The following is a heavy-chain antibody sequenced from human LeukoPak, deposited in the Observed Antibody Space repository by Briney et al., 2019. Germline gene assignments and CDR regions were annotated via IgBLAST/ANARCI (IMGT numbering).Heavy chain of an antibody. V-gene: IGHV3-30*04. D-gene: IGHD3-22*01. CDR3: ARNSDYYDYSPQSV. CDR1: GFTFSHYA. J-gene: IGHJ4*02. Sequence: GGSLRLSCAASGFTFSHYALHWVRQGPGKGLEWVALIGHDGADKYYADSVKGRFLISRDNSKNMLFLQMNSLIIEDTAVYYCARNSDYYDYSPQSVWGQGTLVTVS. CDR2: IGHDGADK.